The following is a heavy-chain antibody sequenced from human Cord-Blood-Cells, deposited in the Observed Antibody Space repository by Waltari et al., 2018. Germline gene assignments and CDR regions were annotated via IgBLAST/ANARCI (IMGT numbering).Heavy chain of an antibody. J-gene: IGHJ4*02. CDR2: ISSSSSYI. D-gene: IGHD1-20*01. CDR3: ARGLNWNFDY. V-gene: IGHV3-21*01. Sequence: EVQLVESGGGLVKPGGSLRLSCAASGFTFSSYSMNWVRQASGKGPEGVSYISSSSSYIYYADSVKCRFTISRDNAKNSLYLQMNSLRAEDTAVYYCARGLNWNFDYWGQGTLVTVSS. CDR1: GFTFSSYS.